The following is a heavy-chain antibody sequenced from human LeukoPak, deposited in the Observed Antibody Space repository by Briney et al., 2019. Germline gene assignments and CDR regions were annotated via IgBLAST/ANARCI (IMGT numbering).Heavy chain of an antibody. CDR1: GFTFSDYY. D-gene: IGHD6-13*01. Sequence: PGGSLRLSCAASGFTFSDYYMSWIRQAPGKGLEWVSYISSSGSTIYYTDSVKGRFTISRDNAKNSLYLQMSSLRAEDTAVYYCARIGSSWPNWFDPWGQGTLVTVSS. CDR3: ARIGSSWPNWFDP. V-gene: IGHV3-11*04. CDR2: ISSSGSTI. J-gene: IGHJ5*02.